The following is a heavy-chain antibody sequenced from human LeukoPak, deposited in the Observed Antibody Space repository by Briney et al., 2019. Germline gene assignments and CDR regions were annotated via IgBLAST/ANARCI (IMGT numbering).Heavy chain of an antibody. Sequence: GESLKISCKGSGYSFTSYWISWVRQMPGKGLEWMGRIDPSDSYTNYSPSFQGHVTISADKSISTAYLQWSSLKASDTAMYYCARHCSSTSCPAPYYYGMDVWGQGTTVTVSS. D-gene: IGHD2-2*01. J-gene: IGHJ6*02. CDR3: ARHCSSTSCPAPYYYGMDV. V-gene: IGHV5-10-1*01. CDR1: GYSFTSYW. CDR2: IDPSDSYT.